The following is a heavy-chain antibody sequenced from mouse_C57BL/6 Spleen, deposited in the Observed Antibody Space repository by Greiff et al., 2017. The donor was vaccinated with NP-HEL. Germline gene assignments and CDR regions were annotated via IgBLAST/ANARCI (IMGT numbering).Heavy chain of an antibody. CDR2: IWSGGST. J-gene: IGHJ2*01. D-gene: IGHD1-1*01. V-gene: IGHV2-4*01. CDR3: AKKVSSYGYFDY. CDR1: GFSLTSYG. Sequence: QVQGVESGPGLVQPSQSLSITCTVSGFSLTSYGVHWVRQPPGKGLEWLGVIWSGGSTDYNAAFISRLSISKDNSKSQVFFKMNSLQADDTAIYYCAKKVSSYGYFDYWGQGTTLTVSS.